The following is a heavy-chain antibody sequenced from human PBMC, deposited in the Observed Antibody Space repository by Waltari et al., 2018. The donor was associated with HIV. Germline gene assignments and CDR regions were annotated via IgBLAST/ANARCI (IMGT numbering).Heavy chain of an antibody. D-gene: IGHD7-27*01. CDR2: IYYSGST. J-gene: IGHJ6*02. CDR1: GGSISSSSYY. Sequence: QLQLQESGPGLVKPSETLSLTCTVSGGSISSSSYYWGWIRQPPGKGLEWIGSIYYSGSTYYNPSLKSRVTISVDTSKNQFSLKLSSVTAADTAVYYCARLHELGMTYYYYGMDVWGQGTTVTVSS. V-gene: IGHV4-39*01. CDR3: ARLHELGMTYYYYGMDV.